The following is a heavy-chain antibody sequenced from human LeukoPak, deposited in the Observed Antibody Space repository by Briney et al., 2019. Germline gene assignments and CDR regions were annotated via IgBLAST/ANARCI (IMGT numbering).Heavy chain of an antibody. CDR3: ARRDIGGFDP. D-gene: IGHD2-21*02. CDR1: GGSISNYY. J-gene: IGHJ5*02. V-gene: IGHV4-59*08. CDR2: IYYSANT. Sequence: SETLSLTCTVSGGSISNYYWSWIRQPPGKGLEWIGYIYYSANTNYNPSLKSRVTMSVDKSKNQFSLKLSSVTAADTAVYYCARRDIGGFDPWGQGTLVTVSS.